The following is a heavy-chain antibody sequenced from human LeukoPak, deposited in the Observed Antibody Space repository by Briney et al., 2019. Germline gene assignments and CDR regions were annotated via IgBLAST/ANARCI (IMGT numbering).Heavy chain of an antibody. D-gene: IGHD6-13*01. J-gene: IGHJ6*03. CDR3: ARTTEAHSWRTRYYDYYMDV. V-gene: IGHV4-59*01. CDR2: IYYSGST. Sequence: SETLSLTCSVSGGSIRSYYWSWIRQPPGKGLEWIGYIYYSGSTNYNPSLKSRVTISVDTSKNQFSLKLSSVTAADTAVYYCARTTEAHSWRTRYYDYYMDVWGKGTTVTVSS. CDR1: GGSIRSYY.